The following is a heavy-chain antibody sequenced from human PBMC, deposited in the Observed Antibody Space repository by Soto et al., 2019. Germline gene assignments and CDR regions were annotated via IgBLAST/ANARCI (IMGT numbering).Heavy chain of an antibody. D-gene: IGHD4-17*01. Sequence: GASVKVSCKASGGTFSSYTISWVRQAPGQGLEWMGRIIPILGIANYAQKFQGRVTITADKSTSTAYMELSSLRSEDTAVYYCARDPKPYGGPTSGAFDIWGQGTVVTVSS. CDR3: ARDPKPYGGPTSGAFDI. CDR1: GGTFSSYT. J-gene: IGHJ3*02. CDR2: IIPILGIA. V-gene: IGHV1-69*04.